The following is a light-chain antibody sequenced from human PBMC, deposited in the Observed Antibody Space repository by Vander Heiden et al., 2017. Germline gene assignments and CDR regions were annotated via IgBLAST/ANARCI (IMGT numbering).Light chain of an antibody. V-gene: IGKV1-17*03. CDR3: LQHNSYPLT. CDR1: QGISNY. J-gene: IGKJ3*01. CDR2: GAS. Sequence: DFQMTQSSSAMSAFAGDRITITCRASQGISNYLAWFQQKPGKVPKRLIYGASSLQSGVPSRFSGSGSGTEFTLTISSLQPEDFAAYYCLQHNSYPLTFGPGTKVDIK.